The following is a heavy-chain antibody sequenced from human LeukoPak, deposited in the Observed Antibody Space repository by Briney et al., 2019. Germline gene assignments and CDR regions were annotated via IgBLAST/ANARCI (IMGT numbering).Heavy chain of an antibody. D-gene: IGHD3-3*01. V-gene: IGHV1-46*01. J-gene: IGHJ4*02. CDR2: INPSGGST. CDR1: GYTFTSYY. CDR3: ARAVGDYDFWSGYYRYFDY. Sequence: ASVKVSCKASGYTFTSYYMHWVRQAPGQGLEWMGIINPSGGSTSYAQKFQGRVTMTRGTSTSTVYMELSSLRSEDTAVYYCARAVGDYDFWSGYYRYFDYWGQGTLVTVSS.